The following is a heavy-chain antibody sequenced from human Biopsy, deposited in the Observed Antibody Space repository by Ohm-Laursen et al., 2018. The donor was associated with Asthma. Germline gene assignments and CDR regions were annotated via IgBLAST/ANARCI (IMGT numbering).Heavy chain of an antibody. CDR2: MSYDGSIK. V-gene: IGHV3-33*05. J-gene: IGHJ4*02. D-gene: IGHD3-10*01. CDR1: GFTFSSYG. CDR3: ARGLDYSGRSGFDY. Sequence: RSLRLSCAASGFTFSSYGMDWVRQAPGKGLEWVALMSYDGSIKDYADSVKGRFTISRDNSMNTLYLHTNSLRVEDTAVYYCARGLDYSGRSGFDYWGQGTLVTVSS.